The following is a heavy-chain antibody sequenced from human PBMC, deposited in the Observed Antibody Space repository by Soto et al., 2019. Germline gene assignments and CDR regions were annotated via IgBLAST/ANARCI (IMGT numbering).Heavy chain of an antibody. D-gene: IGHD4-17*01. CDR3: ATAPAYGDYYFDY. Sequence: GGSLRLSCAASGFTFSSYGMHWVRQAPGKGLEWVAVISYDGSNKYYADSVKGRFTISRDNSKNTLYLQMNSLRAEDTAVYYCATAPAYGDYYFDYWGQGTLVTVSS. J-gene: IGHJ4*02. V-gene: IGHV3-30*03. CDR2: ISYDGSNK. CDR1: GFTFSSYG.